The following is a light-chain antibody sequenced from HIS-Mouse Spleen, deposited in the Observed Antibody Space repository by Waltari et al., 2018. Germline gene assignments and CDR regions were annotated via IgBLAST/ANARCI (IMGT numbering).Light chain of an antibody. J-gene: IGKJ2*01. CDR3: QQYNNWPRT. CDR1: QSVSSN. V-gene: IGKV3-15*01. CDR2: GAS. Sequence: EIVMTQSPATLSVSPGERATLSCRASQSVSSNLAWYQQKPGQAPRLLIYGASPRATGIPARFSGSGSGTEFTLTISSMQSVDFAVYYCQQYNNWPRTFGQGTKLEIK.